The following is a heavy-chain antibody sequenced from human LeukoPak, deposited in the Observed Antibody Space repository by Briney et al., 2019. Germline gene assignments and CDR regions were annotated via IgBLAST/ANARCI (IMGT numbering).Heavy chain of an antibody. CDR1: GYTFTSYD. CDR3: ARVLQSCSSTSCYAKDYYYYMDV. D-gene: IGHD2-2*01. CDR2: MNPNSGNT. Sequence: ASVKVSCKASGYTFTSYDINWVRQATGQGLEWMGWMNPNSGNTGYAQKFQGRVTMTRDTSISTAYMELSRLRSDDTAVYYCARVLQSCSSTSCYAKDYYYYMDVWGKGTTVTISS. J-gene: IGHJ6*03. V-gene: IGHV1-8*01.